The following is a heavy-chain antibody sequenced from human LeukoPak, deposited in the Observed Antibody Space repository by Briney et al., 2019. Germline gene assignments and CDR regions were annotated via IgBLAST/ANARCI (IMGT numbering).Heavy chain of an antibody. CDR3: ARTTMIAHATNY. CDR1: GGSFSGYY. D-gene: IGHD3-22*01. V-gene: IGHV4-34*01. CDR2: INHSGST. J-gene: IGHJ4*02. Sequence: SETLSLTCAVYGGSFSGYYWSWIRQPPGKGLEWIGEINHSGSTNHNPSLKSRVTISVDTSKNQFSLKLSSVTAADTAVYYCARTTMIAHATNYWGQGTLVTVSS.